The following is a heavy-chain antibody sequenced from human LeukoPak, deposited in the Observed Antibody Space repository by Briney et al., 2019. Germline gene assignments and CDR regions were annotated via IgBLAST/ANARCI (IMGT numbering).Heavy chain of an antibody. J-gene: IGHJ4*02. CDR2: INPNSGGT. V-gene: IGHV1-2*02. D-gene: IGHD6-13*01. CDR3: AREDDSSSWYDY. Sequence: ASVKVSCKASGYTFTGYYMHWVRQAPGQGLEWMGWINPNSGGTNYAQKFQGRVTMTRDTSISTAYMELSRLRSDDTAVYYCAREDDSSSWYDYWGQGTLVTVSS. CDR1: GYTFTGYY.